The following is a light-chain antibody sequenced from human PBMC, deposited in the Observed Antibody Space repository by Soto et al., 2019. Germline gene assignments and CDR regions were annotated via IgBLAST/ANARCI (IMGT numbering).Light chain of an antibody. J-gene: IGKJ4*01. CDR2: HTS. Sequence: ETAMTQSPATLSVSPRERATLSCRASHDIYTNLAWYQHKPGQAPLRLIHHTSTRAPGFPARFSGSGSGTDFPLTISNVQSEDFAVYYCQQYNNWPVTFSGGNKVEIQ. CDR3: QQYNNWPVT. CDR1: HDIYTN. V-gene: IGKV3-15*01.